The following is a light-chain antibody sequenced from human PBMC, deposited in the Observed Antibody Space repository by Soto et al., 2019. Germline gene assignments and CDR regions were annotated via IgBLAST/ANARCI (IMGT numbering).Light chain of an antibody. Sequence: IQMTQSPSTLSASVGDRVTITCRASHHIDGWLAWYQQKPGKAPKVLIYKASILESGVPSRFSGSGSGTEFTLTISSLQPDDSATYYCQQHSNYPLTFGGGTKVEIK. CDR2: KAS. CDR3: QQHSNYPLT. CDR1: HHIDGW. J-gene: IGKJ4*01. V-gene: IGKV1-5*03.